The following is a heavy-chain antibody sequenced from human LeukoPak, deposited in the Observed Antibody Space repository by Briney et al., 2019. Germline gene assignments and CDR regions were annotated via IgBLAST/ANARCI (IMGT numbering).Heavy chain of an antibody. CDR1: GFTVSSNY. CDR2: IYSDGTT. D-gene: IGHD3-10*01. Sequence: GGSLRLSCAASGFTVSSNYMSWVRQAPGKGLEWVSLIYSDGTTYYADSVTGRFTNSRDNSKNTLYLQMDSLRAEDTAVYFCATRAEGYYYGSGSYYGMDVWGQGTTVTVSS. CDR3: ATRAEGYYYGSGSYYGMDV. V-gene: IGHV3-66*01. J-gene: IGHJ6*02.